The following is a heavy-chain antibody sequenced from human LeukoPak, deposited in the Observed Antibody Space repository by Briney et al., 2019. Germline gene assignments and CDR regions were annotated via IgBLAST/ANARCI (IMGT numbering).Heavy chain of an antibody. D-gene: IGHD3-3*01. CDR3: ARAPAMILRPNYMDV. CDR2: IKPDGSEK. Sequence: GGSLRLSCAASGFNFNTYWMSWVRQAPGKGLEWVANIKPDGSEKHYADSMKGRFTISRDDAKSSLYLQMNSLRAEDTAVYYCARAPAMILRPNYMDVWGKGTTVTVSS. V-gene: IGHV3-7*01. J-gene: IGHJ6*03. CDR1: GFNFNTYW.